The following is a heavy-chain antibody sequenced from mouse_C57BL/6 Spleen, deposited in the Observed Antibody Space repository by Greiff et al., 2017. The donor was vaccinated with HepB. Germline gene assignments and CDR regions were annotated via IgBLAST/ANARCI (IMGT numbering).Heavy chain of an antibody. Sequence: QVQLKQPGAELVKPGASVKLSCKASGYTFTSYWMHWVKQRPGRGLEWIGRIDPNSGGTKYNEKFKSKATLTVDKPSSTAYMQLSSLTSEDSAVYYCARGRKLYDYGNFDVWGTGTTVTVSS. CDR1: GYTFTSYW. CDR2: IDPNSGGT. D-gene: IGHD2-3*01. J-gene: IGHJ1*03. V-gene: IGHV1-72*01. CDR3: ARGRKLYDYGNFDV.